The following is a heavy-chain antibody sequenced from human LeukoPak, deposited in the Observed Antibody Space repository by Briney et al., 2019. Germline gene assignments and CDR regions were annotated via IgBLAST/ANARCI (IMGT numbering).Heavy chain of an antibody. V-gene: IGHV4-59*01. CDR3: ARVTMVRGVMMTFDI. D-gene: IGHD3-10*01. CDR2: IYYSGST. CDR1: GGSISSSY. J-gene: IGHJ3*02. Sequence: SETLSLTCTVSGGSISSSYWSWIRQPPGKGLEWIGYIYYSGSTNYNPSLKSRVTISVDTSKNQFSLKLSSVTAADTAVYYCARVTMVRGVMMTFDIWGQGTMVTVSS.